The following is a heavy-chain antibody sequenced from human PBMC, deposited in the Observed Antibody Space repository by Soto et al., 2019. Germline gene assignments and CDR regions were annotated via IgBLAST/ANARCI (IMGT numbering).Heavy chain of an antibody. CDR2: MNPNSGNT. D-gene: IGHD5-12*01. V-gene: IGHV1-8*01. CDR1: GYTFTSYD. Sequence: ASLKVSCKASGYTFTSYDINWVRQATGQGLEWMGWMNPNSGNTGYAQKFQGRVTMTRNTSISTAYMELSSLRSEDTAVYYCARSSGYDPTFDYWGQVTLVTVSS. J-gene: IGHJ4*02. CDR3: ARSSGYDPTFDY.